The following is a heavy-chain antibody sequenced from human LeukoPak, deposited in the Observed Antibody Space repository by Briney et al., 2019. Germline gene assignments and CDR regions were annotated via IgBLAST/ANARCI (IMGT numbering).Heavy chain of an antibody. D-gene: IGHD3-22*01. Sequence: GGSLRLSCAASGFTFSSYSMNWVRQAPGKGLEWVSFISSSSSYIYYADSVKGRFTISRDNAKNSLYLQMNSLRAEDTAVYYCARDLGRDSSVGLSSDYWGEGTLVTVSS. CDR1: GFTFSSYS. CDR2: ISSSSSYI. V-gene: IGHV3-21*01. CDR3: ARDLGRDSSVGLSSDY. J-gene: IGHJ4*02.